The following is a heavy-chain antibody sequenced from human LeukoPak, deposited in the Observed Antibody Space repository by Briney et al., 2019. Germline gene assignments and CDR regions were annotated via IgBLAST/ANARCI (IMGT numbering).Heavy chain of an antibody. Sequence: SETLSLTCAVYGGSFSGYYWSWIRQPPGKGLEWIGEINHSGSTNYNPSLKSRVTISVDTSKNQYSLKLSSVTAADTAVYYCARLTDWFDPWGQGTLVTVSS. J-gene: IGHJ5*02. V-gene: IGHV4-34*01. CDR1: GGSFSGYY. CDR3: ARLTDWFDP. D-gene: IGHD3-9*01. CDR2: INHSGST.